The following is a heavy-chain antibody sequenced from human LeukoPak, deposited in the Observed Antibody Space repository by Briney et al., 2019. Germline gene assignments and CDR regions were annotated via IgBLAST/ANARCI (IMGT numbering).Heavy chain of an antibody. CDR3: ARHSGYYYARDAFDI. Sequence: SETLSLTCSVSGASISSYHWSWIRQPPGKGLEWIGYIYYSGSTNYNPSLESRVTISVDTSKNQFSLKLSSVTAADTAVYYCARHSGYYYARDAFDIWGQGTLVTVSS. J-gene: IGHJ3*02. D-gene: IGHD3-22*01. V-gene: IGHV4-59*08. CDR1: GASISSYH. CDR2: IYYSGST.